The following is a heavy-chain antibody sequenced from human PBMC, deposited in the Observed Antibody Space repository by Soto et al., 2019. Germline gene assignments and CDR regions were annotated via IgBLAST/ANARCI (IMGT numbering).Heavy chain of an antibody. V-gene: IGHV3-23*01. CDR1: GLTFSNYA. Sequence: GGSLRLSCAPSGLTFSNYAMSWVRQAPGGGLEWVSSMSGSSSTTYYADSVKGRFTISRDRSKNTLYLQMSSLRDEDTALYYCANNQARERPRVIDFLGRGSRVTVSS. J-gene: IGHJ4*02. CDR3: ANNQARERPRVIDF. D-gene: IGHD1-1*01. CDR2: MSGSSSTT.